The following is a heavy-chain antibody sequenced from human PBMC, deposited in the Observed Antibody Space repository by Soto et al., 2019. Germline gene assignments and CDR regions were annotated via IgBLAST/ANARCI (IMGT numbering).Heavy chain of an antibody. CDR2: IYYSGST. V-gene: IGHV4-31*03. D-gene: IGHD6-19*01. CDR1: GGSISSGGYY. J-gene: IGHJ4*02. CDR3: ASMSIAVAGIDY. Sequence: SETLSLTCTVSGGSISSGGYYWSWIRQHPGKGLEWIGYIYYSGSTYYNPSLKSRVTISVDTSKNQFSLKLSSVTAADTAVYYCASMSIAVAGIDYWGQGTLVTVSS.